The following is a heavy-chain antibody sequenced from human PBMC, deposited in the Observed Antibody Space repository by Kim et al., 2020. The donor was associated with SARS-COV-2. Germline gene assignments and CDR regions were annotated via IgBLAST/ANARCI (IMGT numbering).Heavy chain of an antibody. J-gene: IGHJ5*02. Sequence: GGSLRLSCAASGFTFSSYAMSWVRQAPGKGLEWVSAISGSGGSTYYADSVKGRFTISRDNSKNTLYLQMNSLRAEDTAVYYCAKDTGYSSHYWFDPWGQGTLVPGSP. CDR1: GFTFSSYA. CDR3: AKDTGYSSHYWFDP. V-gene: IGHV3-23*01. CDR2: ISGSGGST. D-gene: IGHD6-13*01.